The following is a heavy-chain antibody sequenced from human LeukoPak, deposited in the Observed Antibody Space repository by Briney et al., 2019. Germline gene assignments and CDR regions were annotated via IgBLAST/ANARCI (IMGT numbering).Heavy chain of an antibody. J-gene: IGHJ4*02. D-gene: IGHD3-3*01. V-gene: IGHV3-9*01. Sequence: PGGSLRLSCAGSGFTFDDYAMHWVRQAPGKGLEWVSGISWNSGNIGYADSVKGRFTISRDNARNSLYLQMNSLRVDDTAVYYCARGVDHWGQGTLVIVSS. CDR2: ISWNSGNI. CDR1: GFTFDDYA. CDR3: ARGVDH.